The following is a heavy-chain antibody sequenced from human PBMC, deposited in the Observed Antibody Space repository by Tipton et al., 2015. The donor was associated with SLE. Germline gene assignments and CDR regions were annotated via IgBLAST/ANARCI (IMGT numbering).Heavy chain of an antibody. CDR2: IYHSGST. D-gene: IGHD6-13*01. CDR3: ARILAAAGTGGY. Sequence: TLSLTCAVYGGSFSGYYWSWIRQSPGKGLEWIGSIYHSGSTYYNPSLKSRVTISVDTSKNQFSLKLSSVTAADTAVYYCARILAAAGTGGYWGQGTLVTVSS. CDR1: GGSFSGYY. V-gene: IGHV4-34*01. J-gene: IGHJ4*02.